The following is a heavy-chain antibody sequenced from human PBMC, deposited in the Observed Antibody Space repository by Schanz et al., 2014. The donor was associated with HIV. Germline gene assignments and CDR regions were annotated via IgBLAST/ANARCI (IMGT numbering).Heavy chain of an antibody. Sequence: QVQLVESGGGVVQPGRSLRLSCAASGFTFNSYGMHWVRQAPGKGLEWVADIWHDGSNKNYADSVKGRFTISRDNSRNTVYLQMDSLRDDDMAVYYCTTDQFGGYFVHWGQGALVTVSS. V-gene: IGHV3-33*03. J-gene: IGHJ4*02. CDR1: GFTFNSYG. D-gene: IGHD5-12*01. CDR3: TTDQFGGYFVH. CDR2: IWHDGSNK.